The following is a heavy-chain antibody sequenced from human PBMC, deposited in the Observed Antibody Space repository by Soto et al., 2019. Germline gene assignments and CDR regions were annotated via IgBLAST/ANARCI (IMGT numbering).Heavy chain of an antibody. V-gene: IGHV5-10-1*01. Sequence: CISWVRQMPGKGLEWMGRIDPSDSYTNYSPSFQGHVTISADKSISTAYLQWSSLKASDTAMYYCARPVAYYYYGMDVWGQGTTVTVSS. J-gene: IGHJ6*02. CDR1: C. CDR3: ARPVAYYYYGMDV. CDR2: IDPSDSYT. D-gene: IGHD5-12*01.